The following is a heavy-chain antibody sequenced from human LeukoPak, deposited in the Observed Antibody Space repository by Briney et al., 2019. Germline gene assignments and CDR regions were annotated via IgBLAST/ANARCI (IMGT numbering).Heavy chain of an antibody. D-gene: IGHD3-10*01. CDR3: ARGSMVRGVIILVQPFDY. CDR2: IIPIFGTA. Sequence: SVKVSCKASGGTFSSYAISWVRQAPGQGLEWMGGIIPIFGTANYAQKFQGRVTITADESTSTAYMELSSLRSEDTAVYYCARGSMVRGVIILVQPFDYWGQGTLVTVSS. V-gene: IGHV1-69*13. CDR1: GGTFSSYA. J-gene: IGHJ4*02.